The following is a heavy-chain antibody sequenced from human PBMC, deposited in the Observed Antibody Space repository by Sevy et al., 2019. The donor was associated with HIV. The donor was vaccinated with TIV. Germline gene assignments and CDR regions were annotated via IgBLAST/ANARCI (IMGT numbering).Heavy chain of an antibody. D-gene: IGHD6-19*01. Sequence: GGSLRLSCAASGFTFSSYGMHWVRQAPGKGLEWVAVIWYDGSNKYYADSGKGRLNISRDNSKNRLYLEMNSLGAEETAVYYCARAGTGPYDYWGQGTLVTVSS. J-gene: IGHJ4*02. CDR1: GFTFSSYG. CDR2: IWYDGSNK. V-gene: IGHV3-33*01. CDR3: ARAGTGPYDY.